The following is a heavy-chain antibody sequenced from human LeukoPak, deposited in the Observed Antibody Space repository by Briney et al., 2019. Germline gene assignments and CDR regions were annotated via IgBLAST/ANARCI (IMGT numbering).Heavy chain of an antibody. D-gene: IGHD5-12*01. CDR2: ISSNGKSI. J-gene: IGHJ4*02. CDR1: GFAFSGRE. V-gene: IGHV3-48*03. CDR3: VRASYTGFDLHFDQ. Sequence: GGSLRLSCSASGFAFSGREMAWVRQAPGKGLEWVSYISSNGKSILHADSVKGRITISRDNAKKSLYLQLGGLRVEDSAFYYCVRASYTGFDLHFDQWGQGTLVTVSS.